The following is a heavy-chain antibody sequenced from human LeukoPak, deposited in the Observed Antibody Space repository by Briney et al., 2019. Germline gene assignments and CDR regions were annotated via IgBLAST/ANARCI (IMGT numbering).Heavy chain of an antibody. D-gene: IGHD1-20*01. CDR3: ARDPSNWNVNFDY. Sequence: GGSLRLSCAASGFTFSSYAMHRVRQAPGKGLEWVAVISYDGSNKYYADSVKGRFTISRDNSKNTLYLQMNSLRAEDTAVYYCARDPSNWNVNFDYWGQGTLVTVSS. CDR1: GFTFSSYA. V-gene: IGHV3-30-3*01. CDR2: ISYDGSNK. J-gene: IGHJ4*02.